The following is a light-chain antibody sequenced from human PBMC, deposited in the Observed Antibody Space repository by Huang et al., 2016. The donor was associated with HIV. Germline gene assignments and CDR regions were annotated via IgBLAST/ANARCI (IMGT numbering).Light chain of an antibody. CDR2: GAS. CDR1: QSVSDN. V-gene: IGKV3-15*01. CDR3: QQYSRWPPA. J-gene: IGKJ4*01. Sequence: EIVMTQSPPTLSVSPGERAALSCRASQSVSDNLAWYQQKPGKAPRVLIYGASTRATGIPARFSGSGSETEFTLTIRSLQSEDVAVYYCQQYSRWPPAFGGGTKVEIK.